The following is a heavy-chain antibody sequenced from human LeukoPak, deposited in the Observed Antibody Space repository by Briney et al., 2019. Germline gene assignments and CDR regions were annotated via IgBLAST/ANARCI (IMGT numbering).Heavy chain of an antibody. J-gene: IGHJ4*02. CDR2: ISWNSGSI. CDR3: AKGYSSSWYGGNFDY. V-gene: IGHV3-9*01. CDR1: GFTFDDYA. D-gene: IGHD6-13*01. Sequence: GGSLRLSCAASGFTFDDYAMHWVRQAPGKGLEWVSGISWNSGSIGYADSVKGRFTISRDNAKNSLYLQMNSLRAEDTALYYCAKGYSSSWYGGNFDYWGQGTLVTVSS.